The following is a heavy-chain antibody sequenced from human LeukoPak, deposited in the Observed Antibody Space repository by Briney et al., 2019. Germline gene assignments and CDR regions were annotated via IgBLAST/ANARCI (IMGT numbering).Heavy chain of an antibody. CDR1: GFTVSSNY. CDR2: IYSGGST. J-gene: IGHJ4*02. Sequence: GGSLRLSCAASGFTVSSNYMGWVRQAPGKGLEWVSVIYSGGSTYYADSVKGRFTISRDNSKNTLYLQMNSLRAEDTAVYYCARDSSSSGWYDYWGQGTLVTVSS. V-gene: IGHV3-66*01. CDR3: ARDSSSSGWYDY. D-gene: IGHD6-19*01.